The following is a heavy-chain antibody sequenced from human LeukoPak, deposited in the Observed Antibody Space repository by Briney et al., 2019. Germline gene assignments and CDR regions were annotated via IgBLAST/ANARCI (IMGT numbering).Heavy chain of an antibody. D-gene: IGHD4-17*01. Sequence: GGSLRLSCAVSGFSFSSFSMHWVRQTPGKGLEWVALISSEGDNKYYADSVKGRFTISRDNSKNTLFLQMNTLRPEDTAVYYCARGVHDYGDFPGFGYWGQGTLSPSPQ. CDR3: ARGVHDYGDFPGFGY. J-gene: IGHJ4*02. CDR2: ISSEGDNK. V-gene: IGHV3-30-3*01. CDR1: GFSFSSFS.